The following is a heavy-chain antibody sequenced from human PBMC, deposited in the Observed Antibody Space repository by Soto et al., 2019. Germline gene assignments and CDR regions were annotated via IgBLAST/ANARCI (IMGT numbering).Heavy chain of an antibody. CDR2: VRSKTNNYAT. CDR1: GFAFNDSA. V-gene: IGHV3-73*01. J-gene: IGHJ4*02. D-gene: IGHD2-15*01. CDR3: TNNFV. Sequence: DVQVVQSGGGLVQPGGSLKLSCAASGFAFNDSAMHWVRQASGKGLEWVARVRSKTNNYATAYPVSVRGRFTVSRDDSMGTTYLQMNSMKTDDTAMYYCTNNFVWGQGVLVTFSS.